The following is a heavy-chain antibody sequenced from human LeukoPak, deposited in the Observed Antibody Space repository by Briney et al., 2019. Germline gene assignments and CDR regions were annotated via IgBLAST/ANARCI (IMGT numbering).Heavy chain of an antibody. CDR2: IYYSGST. V-gene: IGHV4-59*01. CDR3: ARVYYYDSSGYWVYYFDY. Sequence: PSETLSLTCTVSGGSISTYYGNWIRQAPGKGLEWIGYIYYSGSTNYNPSLKSRVTISVDTSRNQFSLKLSSVTAADTAVYYCARVYYYDSSGYWVYYFDYWGQGTLVTVSS. CDR1: GGSISTYY. D-gene: IGHD3-22*01. J-gene: IGHJ4*02.